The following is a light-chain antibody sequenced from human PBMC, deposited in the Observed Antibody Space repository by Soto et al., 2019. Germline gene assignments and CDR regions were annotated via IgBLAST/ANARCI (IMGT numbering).Light chain of an antibody. CDR3: CSFGGSGYV. Sequence: QSVLTQPASVSGSPGQSITISCSGTTSDVGIVSWYQHHPGKAPKLMIHEVTKRPSGVSDRFSGSKSGNSASLTISGLQAEDEADYFCCSFGGSGYVLGNGTKVTVL. CDR1: TSDVGI. J-gene: IGLJ1*01. V-gene: IGLV2-23*02. CDR2: EVT.